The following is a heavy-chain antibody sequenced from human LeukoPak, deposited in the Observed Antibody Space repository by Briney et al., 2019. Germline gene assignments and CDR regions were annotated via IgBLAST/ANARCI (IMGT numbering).Heavy chain of an antibody. CDR3: VRDREYSPDY. CDR2: IKFDGSSP. J-gene: IGHJ4*02. D-gene: IGHD5-18*01. CDR1: GFTFNIYW. Sequence: GRSLRLSCAASGFTFNIYWMHWVRQAPGKGLVWVSGIKFDGSSPTYAASVKGRFTISRDNAKNTLYLQINSLRAEDTAVYYCVRDREYSPDYWGQGTLVTVSS. V-gene: IGHV3-74*03.